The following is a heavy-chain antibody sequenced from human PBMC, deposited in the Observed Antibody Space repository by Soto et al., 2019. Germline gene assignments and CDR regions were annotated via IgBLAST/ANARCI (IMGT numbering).Heavy chain of an antibody. Sequence: PSETLSLTCTVSGGSISSGGYYWSWIRQHPGKGLEWIGYIYYSGSTYYNPSLKSRVTISVDTSKNQFSLKLSSVTAADTAVYYCARGFVWVVVPAAMGHYYMDVWGKGTTVTVSS. CDR1: GGSISSGGYY. CDR3: ARGFVWVVVPAAMGHYYMDV. D-gene: IGHD2-2*01. V-gene: IGHV4-31*03. CDR2: IYYSGST. J-gene: IGHJ6*03.